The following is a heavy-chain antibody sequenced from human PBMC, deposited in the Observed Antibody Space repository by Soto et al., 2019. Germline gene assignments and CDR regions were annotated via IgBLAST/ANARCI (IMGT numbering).Heavy chain of an antibody. CDR2: ISYDGSNK. D-gene: IGHD2-15*01. Sequence: QVQLVESGGGVVQPGRSLRLSCAASGFTFSSYGMHWVRQAPGKGLEWVAVISYDGSNKYYADSVKGRFTISRDNSKNTLYLQMNSLRAEDTAVYYCAKDSSLEYYYYYGMDVWCQGSTVTVSS. CDR3: AKDSSLEYYYYYGMDV. J-gene: IGHJ6*02. CDR1: GFTFSSYG. V-gene: IGHV3-30*18.